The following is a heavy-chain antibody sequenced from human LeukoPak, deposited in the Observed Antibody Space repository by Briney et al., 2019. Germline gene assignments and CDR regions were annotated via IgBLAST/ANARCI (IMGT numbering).Heavy chain of an antibody. V-gene: IGHV3-23*01. CDR3: ATAIIEARYFDY. J-gene: IGHJ4*02. CDR1: GFTFSRHD. CDR2: VSASGGDT. D-gene: IGHD6-6*01. Sequence: GGSLRLSCEAPGFTFSRHDMSWVRQAPGKGLEWVSAVSASGGDTYYADSVKGRFTISRDNSKNTLYLQMNNLRAEDTAVYYCATAIIEARYFDYWGQGTVVTVSS.